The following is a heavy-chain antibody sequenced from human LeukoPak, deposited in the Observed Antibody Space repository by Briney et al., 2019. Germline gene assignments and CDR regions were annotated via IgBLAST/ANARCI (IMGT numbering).Heavy chain of an antibody. Sequence: SVKVSCKASGGTFSSYAISWVRQAPGQGLEWMGGIIPIFGTANYAQKFQGRVTITADKSTSTAYMELSSLRSEDTAVYYCARRGLTTVTTPFEFDYWGQGTLVTVSS. CDR2: IIPIFGTA. D-gene: IGHD4-17*01. V-gene: IGHV1-69*06. CDR3: ARRGLTTVTTPFEFDY. CDR1: GGTFSSYA. J-gene: IGHJ4*02.